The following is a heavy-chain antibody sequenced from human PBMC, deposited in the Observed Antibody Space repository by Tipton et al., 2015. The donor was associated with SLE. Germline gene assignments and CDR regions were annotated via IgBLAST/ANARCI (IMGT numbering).Heavy chain of an antibody. D-gene: IGHD6-19*01. CDR2: IYSGGST. CDR1: GFTFSSYA. V-gene: IGHV3-23*03. Sequence: SLRLSCAASGFTFSSYAMSWVRQAPGKGLEWVSVIYSGGSTYYADSVKGRFTISRDNSKNTLYLQMSSLRADDTAVYYCANVAVAGRDYWGQGTLVTVSS. CDR3: ANVAVAGRDY. J-gene: IGHJ4*02.